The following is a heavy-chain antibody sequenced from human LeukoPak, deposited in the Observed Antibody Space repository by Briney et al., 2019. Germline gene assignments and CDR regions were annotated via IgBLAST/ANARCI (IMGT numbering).Heavy chain of an antibody. CDR2: ISSSSSYI. D-gene: IGHD3-3*01. CDR3: ARRGDVWSDSYAFAMEV. V-gene: IGHV3-21*01. Sequence: PGGSLRLSCAASGFTFSSYSMNWVRQAPGKGLEWVSSISSSSSYIYYADSVKGRFTISRDNAKNSLYLQMNSLRAEDTAVYYCARRGDVWSDSYAFAMEVWGQGTTVTVSS. J-gene: IGHJ6*02. CDR1: GFTFSSYS.